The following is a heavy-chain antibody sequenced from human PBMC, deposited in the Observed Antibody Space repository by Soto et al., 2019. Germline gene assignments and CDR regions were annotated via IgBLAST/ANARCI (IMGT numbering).Heavy chain of an antibody. CDR1: GGSISSGGYS. CDR2: IYHSGST. CDR3: ARGGSLIGGTWFDP. V-gene: IGHV4-30-2*01. Sequence: QLQLQESGSGLVKPSQTLSLTCAVSGGSISSGGYSWSWIRQPPGKGLEWIGYIYHSGSTYYNPSLKSRVTXXVXRYXNPFSLKLSSVTAADTAVYYCARGGSLIGGTWFDPWGQGTLVTVSS. J-gene: IGHJ5*02. D-gene: IGHD3-16*01.